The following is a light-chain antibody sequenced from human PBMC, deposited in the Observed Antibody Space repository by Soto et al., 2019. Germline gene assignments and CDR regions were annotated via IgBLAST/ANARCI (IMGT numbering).Light chain of an antibody. CDR2: KVS. Sequence: DVVMTQSPLSLPVTLGQPASISCRCSQSLVYSDGNTYLNWFQQGPGQSPRRLIYKVSNRDSGVPDRFSGSGSGTDFTLKISRVEAEDVGVYDCMQGTHWPPYTFGQGTKLEIK. CDR1: QSLVYSDGNTY. CDR3: MQGTHWPPYT. V-gene: IGKV2-30*01. J-gene: IGKJ2*01.